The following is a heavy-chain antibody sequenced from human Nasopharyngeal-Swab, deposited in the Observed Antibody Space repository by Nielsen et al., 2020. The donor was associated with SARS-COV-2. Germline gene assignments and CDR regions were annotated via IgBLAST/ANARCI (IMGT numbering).Heavy chain of an antibody. CDR1: GGSVSSDIYS. D-gene: IGHD1-1*01. V-gene: IGHV4-61*01. CDR3: ARTTTTTPFDS. Sequence: SETLSLTCTVSGGSVSSDIYSWSWIRQPPGKGLEGIGYVVYSGRTNYNPSLKSRVTISVDTSKNQLSLKLNSVTTADTAMYFCARTTTTTPFDSWGQGTLVAVSS. CDR2: VVYSGRT. J-gene: IGHJ4*02.